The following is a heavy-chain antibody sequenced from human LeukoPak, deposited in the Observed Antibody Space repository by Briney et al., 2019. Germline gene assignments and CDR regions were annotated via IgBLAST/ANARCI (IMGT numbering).Heavy chain of an antibody. V-gene: IGHV3-49*04. CDR3: ASTMVTSYFYYYYMDV. D-gene: IGHD2-21*02. J-gene: IGHJ6*03. CDR1: GFTFGDYA. Sequence: GGSLRLSCRTSGFTFGDYAMSWVRQAPGKGLEWVGSIRSKGYGGATEYAASVKGRFTIARDDSRSIAYLQMNSLKTEDTAVYYCASTMVTSYFYYYYMDVWGKGTTVTVSS. CDR2: IRSKGYGGAT.